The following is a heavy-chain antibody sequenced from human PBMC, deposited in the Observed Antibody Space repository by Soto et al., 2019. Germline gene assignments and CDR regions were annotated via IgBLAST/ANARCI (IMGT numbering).Heavy chain of an antibody. CDR2: ISYDGSNK. D-gene: IGHD5-18*01. J-gene: IGHJ4*02. CDR3: ARERVQLWSSDRDFDY. Sequence: GGSLRLSCAASGFTFSSYAMHWVRQAPGKGLEWVAVISYDGSNKYYADSVKGRFTISRDNSKNTLYLQMNSLRAEDTAVYYCARERVQLWSSDRDFDYWGQGTLVTAPQ. CDR1: GFTFSSYA. V-gene: IGHV3-30-3*01.